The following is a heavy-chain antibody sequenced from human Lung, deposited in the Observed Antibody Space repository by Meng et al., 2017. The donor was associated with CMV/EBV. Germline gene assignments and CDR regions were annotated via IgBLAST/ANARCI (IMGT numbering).Heavy chain of an antibody. J-gene: IGHJ3*02. Sequence: SGPTLVKPTQTLTLTCTFSGFSLSTSGMRVSWIRQPPGQALEWLARIDWDDDKFYNTSLKTRLTVSKDTSANQVVFTMTNMDPVDTATYYCARFQIGYVGAFDIWGPGTXVTVSS. D-gene: IGHD5-12*01. CDR3: ARFQIGYVGAFDI. CDR2: IDWDDDK. CDR1: GFSLSTSGMR. V-gene: IGHV2-70D*14.